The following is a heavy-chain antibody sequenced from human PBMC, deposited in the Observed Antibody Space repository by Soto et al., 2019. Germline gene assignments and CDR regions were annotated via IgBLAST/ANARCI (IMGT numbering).Heavy chain of an antibody. Sequence: SETLSLTCTVSGGSISSSSYYWGWIRQPPGKGLEWIGSIYYSGSTYYNPSLKSRVTISVDTSKNQFSLKLSSVTAADTAVYYCARRTSGRWSGYYYNWFDPWGQGTLVTGSS. V-gene: IGHV4-39*01. CDR1: GGSISSSSYY. CDR3: ARRTSGRWSGYYYNWFDP. J-gene: IGHJ5*02. D-gene: IGHD3-3*01. CDR2: IYYSGST.